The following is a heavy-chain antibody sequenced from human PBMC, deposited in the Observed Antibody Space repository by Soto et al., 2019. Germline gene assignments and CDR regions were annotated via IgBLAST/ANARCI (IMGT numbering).Heavy chain of an antibody. CDR3: AKGPSSSSWANWFDP. J-gene: IGHJ5*02. CDR1: GFTFSSYA. D-gene: IGHD6-13*01. Sequence: PGVSLRLSCAASGFTFSSYAMSWVRPAPGKGLEWVSAISGSGGSTYCADSVKGRFTISRDNSKNTLYLQMNSLRAEDTAVYYCAKGPSSSSWANWFDPWGQGTLVTVSS. CDR2: ISGSGGST. V-gene: IGHV3-23*01.